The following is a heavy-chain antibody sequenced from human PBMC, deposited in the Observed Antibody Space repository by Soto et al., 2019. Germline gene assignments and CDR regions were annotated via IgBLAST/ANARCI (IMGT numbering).Heavy chain of an antibody. D-gene: IGHD3-22*01. V-gene: IGHV1-69*01. J-gene: IGHJ4*02. Sequence: QVQLVQSGAEVKKPGASVKVSCKASGGTFSSYAISWVRQAPGQGLEWMGGIIPIFGTANYAQKFQGRVTVNADESTSTAYMELSSLRSEDTAVYYCARVLYHDSSGYTLGVDYWGQGTLVTVSS. CDR1: GGTFSSYA. CDR3: ARVLYHDSSGYTLGVDY. CDR2: IIPIFGTA.